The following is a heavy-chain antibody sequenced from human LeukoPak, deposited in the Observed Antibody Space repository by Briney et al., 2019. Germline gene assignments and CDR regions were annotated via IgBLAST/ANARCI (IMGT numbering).Heavy chain of an antibody. J-gene: IGHJ4*02. CDR3: AKIKSPGIVGATFNDY. CDR1: GFTFSSYW. D-gene: IGHD1-26*01. CDR2: ISGSGGST. Sequence: GGSLRLSCAASGFTFSSYWMSWVRQAPGKGLEWVSAISGSGGSTYYADSVKGRFTISRDNSKNTLYLQMNSLRAEDTAVYYCAKIKSPGIVGATFNDYWGQGTLVTVSS. V-gene: IGHV3-23*01.